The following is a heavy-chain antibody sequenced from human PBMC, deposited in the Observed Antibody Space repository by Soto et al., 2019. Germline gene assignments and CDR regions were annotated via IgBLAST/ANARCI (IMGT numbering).Heavy chain of an antibody. CDR3: ARETSAPGTFREDASDI. D-gene: IGHD6-13*01. V-gene: IGHV1-69*12. Sequence: QVQLVQSGAEVKKPGSSVKVACKVSGDTFSNYVINWVRQAPGQGLEWMGAIVPIFRTANYAQKFQGRVTITAAELTIKAYMELSGLRSDDTATYYCARETSAPGTFREDASDIWGQGTLVTVSS. CDR1: GDTFSNYV. CDR2: IVPIFRTA. J-gene: IGHJ3*02.